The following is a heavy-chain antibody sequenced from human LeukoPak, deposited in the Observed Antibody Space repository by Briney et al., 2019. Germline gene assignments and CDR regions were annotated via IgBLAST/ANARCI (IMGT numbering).Heavy chain of an antibody. V-gene: IGHV3-23*01. Sequence: GGSLRLSCAASGFTFSSYAMSWVRQAPGKGLEWVSAISGSGGSTYYADSVKGRFTISRDNSKNTLYLQMSSLRAEDTAVYYCAKDHEEGGYYFWGQGTLVTVSS. CDR2: ISGSGGST. D-gene: IGHD3-22*01. J-gene: IGHJ4*02. CDR1: GFTFSSYA. CDR3: AKDHEEGGYYF.